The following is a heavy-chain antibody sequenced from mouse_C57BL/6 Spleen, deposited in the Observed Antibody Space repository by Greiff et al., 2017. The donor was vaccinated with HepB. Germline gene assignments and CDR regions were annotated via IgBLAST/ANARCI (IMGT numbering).Heavy chain of an antibody. D-gene: IGHD1-1*01. Sequence: VQLQQSGAELVRPGASVTLSCKASGYTFTDYEMHWVKQTPVHGLEWIGAIDPETGGTAYNQKFKGKAILTADKSSSTAYMELRSLTSEDSAVYYCTRRITTVVATDFDVWGTGTTVTVSS. V-gene: IGHV1-15*01. CDR1: GYTFTDYE. J-gene: IGHJ1*03. CDR2: IDPETGGT. CDR3: TRRITTVVATDFDV.